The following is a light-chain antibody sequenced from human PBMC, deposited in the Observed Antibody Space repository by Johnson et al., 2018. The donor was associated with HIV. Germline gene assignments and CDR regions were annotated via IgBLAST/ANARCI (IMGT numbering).Light chain of an antibody. CDR2: DNN. V-gene: IGLV1-51*01. Sequence: QSVLTQPPSVSAAPGQKVTISCSGSSSNIGNNYVSWYQQFPGTAPKLLIYDNNKRPSVIPDRFSGSTSGPSATLAITGLQTGDEADYYCGTWDSSLSAGGVFGTGTKVTVL. CDR3: GTWDSSLSAGGV. J-gene: IGLJ1*01. CDR1: SSNIGNNY.